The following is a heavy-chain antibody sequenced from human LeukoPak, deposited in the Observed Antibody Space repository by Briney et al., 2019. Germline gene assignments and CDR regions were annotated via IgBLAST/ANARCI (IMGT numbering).Heavy chain of an antibody. CDR1: GYTFTSYG. CDR2: ISAYNGNT. Sequence: ASVKVSCKASGYTFTSYGISWVRQAPGQGLEWMGWISAYNGNTNYAQKLQGRVTMTTDTSTSTAYMELRSLRSDDTAVHYCARDEYCSGGSCYVPWFDPWGQGTLVTVSS. J-gene: IGHJ5*02. CDR3: ARDEYCSGGSCYVPWFDP. V-gene: IGHV1-18*01. D-gene: IGHD2-15*01.